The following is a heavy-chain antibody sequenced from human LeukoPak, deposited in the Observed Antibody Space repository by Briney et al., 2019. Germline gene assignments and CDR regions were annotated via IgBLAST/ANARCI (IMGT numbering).Heavy chain of an antibody. CDR2: INHSGST. Sequence: PSETLPLTCAVYGGSFSGYYWSWIRQPPGKGLEWIGEINHSGSTNYNPSLKSRVTISVDTSKNQFSLKLSSVTAADTAVYYCARRPTMIVVDVWGQGTLVTVSS. D-gene: IGHD3-22*01. J-gene: IGHJ4*02. CDR1: GGSFSGYY. V-gene: IGHV4-34*01. CDR3: ARRPTMIVVDV.